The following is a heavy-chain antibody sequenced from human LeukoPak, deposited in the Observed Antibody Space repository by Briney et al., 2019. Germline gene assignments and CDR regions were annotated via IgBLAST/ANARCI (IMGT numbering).Heavy chain of an antibody. CDR1: GGTFSSYA. J-gene: IGHJ4*02. CDR2: IDPSDSYI. Sequence: SCKASGGTFSSYAISWVRQMPGKGLEWMGRIDPSDSYINYSPSFQGHVTISTDKSISTAYLQWSSLKASDTAMYYCARHSLYEHFDYCGQRTLITVSS. D-gene: IGHD3-3*01. CDR3: ARHSLYEHFDY. V-gene: IGHV5-10-1*01.